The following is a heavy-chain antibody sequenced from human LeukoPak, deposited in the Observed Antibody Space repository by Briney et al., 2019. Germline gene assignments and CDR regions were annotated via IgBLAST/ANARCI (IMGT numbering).Heavy chain of an antibody. J-gene: IGHJ4*02. V-gene: IGHV3-53*01. D-gene: IGHD5-12*01. CDR1: GFTVSTNS. CDR3: AKDDAWVRYQD. CDR2: IYSDNT. Sequence: GGSLRLSCTVSGFTVSTNSMSWVRQAPGKGLEWVSFIYSDNTHYSDSAKGRFTISRDNSKNTLDLQMNSLRAEDTAVYYCAKDDAWVRYQDWGQGTLVTVSS.